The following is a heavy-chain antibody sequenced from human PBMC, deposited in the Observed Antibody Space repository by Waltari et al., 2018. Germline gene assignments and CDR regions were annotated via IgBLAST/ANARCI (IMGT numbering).Heavy chain of an antibody. V-gene: IGHV4-39*01. CDR2: IYYGGSS. D-gene: IGHD3-10*01. Sequence: LQLQESGPGLVKPSATLSLTCTVSGGSISRSSYYWAWIRQTPAKGLEWIGNIYYGGSSYYNPSLKGRVTISVDTFKNQFSLKVNSVTAADTAVYFCARLDSPMVRGVLFDYWGRGSLVTVSS. CDR1: GGSISRSSYY. J-gene: IGHJ4*02. CDR3: ARLDSPMVRGVLFDY.